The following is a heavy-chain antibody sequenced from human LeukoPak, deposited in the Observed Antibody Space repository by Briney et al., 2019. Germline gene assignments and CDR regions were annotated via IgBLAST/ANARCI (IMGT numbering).Heavy chain of an antibody. D-gene: IGHD2-2*01. CDR1: GYTFTGYY. V-gene: IGHV1-2*02. CDR2: INPNSGGT. CDR3: ASPQYCSSTCCYWNYYYGMDV. J-gene: IGHJ6*02. Sequence: ASVRVSCKAPGYTFTGYYMHWVRQAPGQGLEWMGWINPNSGGTNYAQKFQGRVTMTRDTSISTAYMELSRLRSDDTAVYYCASPQYCSSTCCYWNYYYGMDVWGQGTTVTVSS.